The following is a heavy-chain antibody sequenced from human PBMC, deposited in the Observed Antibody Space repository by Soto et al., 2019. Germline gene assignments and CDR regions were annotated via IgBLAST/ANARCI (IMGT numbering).Heavy chain of an antibody. J-gene: IGHJ5*02. CDR1: GGTFSSYA. Sequence: ASVKVSCKASGGTFSSYAISWVRQAPGQGLEWMVGIIPIFGTANYAQKFQGRVTVTADESTSTAYMELSSLRSEDTAVYYCARTPPGVPNWFDPWGQGTLVTVSS. CDR2: IIPIFGTA. D-gene: IGHD3-10*01. V-gene: IGHV1-69*13. CDR3: ARTPPGVPNWFDP.